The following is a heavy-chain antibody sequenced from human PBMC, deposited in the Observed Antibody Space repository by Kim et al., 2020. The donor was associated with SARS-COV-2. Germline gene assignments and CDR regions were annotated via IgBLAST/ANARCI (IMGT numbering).Heavy chain of an antibody. CDR1: GFTFSSYW. CDR3: ARVRKADEYYYYYYYGMDV. CDR2: IKQDGSEK. D-gene: IGHD6-13*01. V-gene: IGHV3-7*01. Sequence: GGSLRLSCAASGFTFSSYWMSWVRQAPGKGLEWVANIKQDGSEKYYVDSVKGRFTISRDNAKNSLYLQMNSLRAEDTAVYYCARVRKADEYYYYYYYGMDVWGQGTTFTVSS. J-gene: IGHJ6*02.